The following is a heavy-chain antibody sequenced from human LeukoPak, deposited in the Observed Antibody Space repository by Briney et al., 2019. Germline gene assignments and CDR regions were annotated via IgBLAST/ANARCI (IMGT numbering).Heavy chain of an antibody. V-gene: IGHV4-4*07. CDR3: ARAPSGCGGTCAFDS. D-gene: IGHD2-15*01. Sequence: PSETLSLACTVSGDSISGYFWSWIRQPAGKGLEWIGRMHADGDSNYNPSLKSRITLSFDTPENQFSLTLTSVTAADTAVYFCARAPSGCGGTCAFDSWGQGTLVTVSS. J-gene: IGHJ4*02. CDR1: GDSISGYF. CDR2: MHADGDS.